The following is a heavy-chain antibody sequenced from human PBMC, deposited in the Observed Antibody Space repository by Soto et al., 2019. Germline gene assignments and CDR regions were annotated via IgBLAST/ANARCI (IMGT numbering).Heavy chain of an antibody. Sequence: GESLKISCKGSGYSFTSYWINWVRQMPGKGLEWMGIIYPGGSDTRYSPSFQGQVTISADKSIDTAYLQWRSLKASDTAVYYCARHHGSPGSYFGLDVWGQGTTVTAP. V-gene: IGHV5-51*01. D-gene: IGHD6-13*01. CDR1: GYSFTSYW. J-gene: IGHJ6*02. CDR3: ARHHGSPGSYFGLDV. CDR2: IYPGGSDT.